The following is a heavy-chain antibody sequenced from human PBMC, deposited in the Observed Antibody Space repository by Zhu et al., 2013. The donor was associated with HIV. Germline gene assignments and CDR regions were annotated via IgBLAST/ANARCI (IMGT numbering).Heavy chain of an antibody. Sequence: QVQLQESGPGLLKPSQTLSLTCTVSGDSIGKGGHFWTWIRQHPGKGLEWIGYIYHSGSTYYNPSLKSRVTISVDTSKNQFSLKLTSVTAADTAVYYCAREPPRDDAFDIWGQGTMVTVSS. V-gene: IGHV4-31*03. CDR2: IYHSGST. CDR3: AREPPRDDAFDI. CDR1: GDSIGKGGHF. J-gene: IGHJ3*02.